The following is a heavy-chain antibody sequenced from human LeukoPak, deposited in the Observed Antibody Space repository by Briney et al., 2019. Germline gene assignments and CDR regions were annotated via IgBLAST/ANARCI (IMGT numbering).Heavy chain of an antibody. CDR1: GGSFSGHY. J-gene: IGHJ4*02. Sequence: ASETPSLTCAVSGGSFSGHYWSWIRQPPGKGLEWIGEINHSGSTNYNPSLKSRVTISVDTSRNQFSLKLSSVIAADTAVYFCARGVTTYYYDSSGYYDWGQGTLVTVSS. V-gene: IGHV4-34*01. CDR2: INHSGST. D-gene: IGHD3-22*01. CDR3: ARGVTTYYYDSSGYYD.